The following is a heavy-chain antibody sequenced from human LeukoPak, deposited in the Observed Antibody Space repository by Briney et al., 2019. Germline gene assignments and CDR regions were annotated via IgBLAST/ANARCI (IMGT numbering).Heavy chain of an antibody. CDR2: IYYSGST. J-gene: IGHJ4*02. CDR1: GGSISSYY. D-gene: IGHD6-19*01. V-gene: IGHV4-59*08. Sequence: PSETLSLTCTVSGGSISSYYWSWIRQPPGKGLEWIGYIYYSGSTNYNPSLKSRVTISVDTSKNQFSLKLSSVTAADTAVYYCARQVRSYSSGWYRGALGYWGQGTLVTVSS. CDR3: ARQVRSYSSGWYRGALGY.